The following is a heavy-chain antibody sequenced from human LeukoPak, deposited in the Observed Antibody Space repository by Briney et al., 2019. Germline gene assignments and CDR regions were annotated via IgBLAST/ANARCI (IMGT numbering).Heavy chain of an antibody. CDR2: ISGSAHKI. J-gene: IGHJ4*02. Sequence: PGGSLRLSCVASGITFSNYAVSWVRQAPEKGLDWVSVISGSAHKIRYADSVKGRFTISRDNSENIVYLQMNNLRAEDTAVYYCAGRVTAYSSGYVYWGQGTLVTVSS. D-gene: IGHD5-18*01. CDR3: AGRVTAYSSGYVY. V-gene: IGHV3-23*01. CDR1: GITFSNYA.